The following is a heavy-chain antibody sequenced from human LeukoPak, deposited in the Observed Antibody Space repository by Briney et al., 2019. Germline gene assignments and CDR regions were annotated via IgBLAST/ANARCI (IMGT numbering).Heavy chain of an antibody. CDR1: GYTFTSNY. CDR2: ISPSGGST. Sequence: ASVKVSCKAFGYTFTSNYMHWVRQAPGQGPEWMGVISPSGGSTTYAQKFQGRVTMTRDTSISTAYMELSRLRSDDTAVYYCATAYSSGFHYYFDYWGQGTLVTVSS. CDR3: ATAYSSGFHYYFDY. D-gene: IGHD6-19*01. J-gene: IGHJ4*02. V-gene: IGHV1-46*01.